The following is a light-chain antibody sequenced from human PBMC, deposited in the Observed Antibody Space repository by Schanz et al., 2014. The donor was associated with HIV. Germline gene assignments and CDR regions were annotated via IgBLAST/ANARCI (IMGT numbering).Light chain of an antibody. CDR3: CSYAGRYTFYV. CDR2: DVT. V-gene: IGLV2-11*01. Sequence: QSALTQPRSVSGSPGQSVTISCTGTSSDVGDYNYVSWYQQHPGKAPKLMIYDVTERPSGVPDRLSGSKSGNTASLTISGLQAEDEAVYYCCSYAGRYTFYVFGTGTKLTVL. J-gene: IGLJ1*01. CDR1: SSDVGDYNY.